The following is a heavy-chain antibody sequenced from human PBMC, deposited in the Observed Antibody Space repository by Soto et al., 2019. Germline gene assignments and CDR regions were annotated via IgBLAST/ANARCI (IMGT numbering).Heavy chain of an antibody. V-gene: IGHV3-66*01. Sequence: GGSLRLSCAASGFTVSSNYMSWVRQAPGKGLEWVSVIYSGGSTYYADSVKGRFTISRDNSKNTLYLQMNSLRAEDTAVYYCARDQGSSSSHYYYYMDVWGKGTTVTVSS. CDR3: ARDQGSSSSHYYYYMDV. J-gene: IGHJ6*03. CDR2: IYSGGST. CDR1: GFTVSSNY. D-gene: IGHD6-6*01.